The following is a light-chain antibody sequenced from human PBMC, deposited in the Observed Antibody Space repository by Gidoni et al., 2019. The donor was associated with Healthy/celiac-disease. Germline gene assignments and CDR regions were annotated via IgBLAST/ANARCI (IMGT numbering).Light chain of an antibody. CDR2: AAS. Sequence: AIKITQSPSSLSASVGDRVTITCRASQGIRNDLGWYQQKPGKAPKLLIYAASSLQSGVPSRFSGSGSGKDFTITISSLQHEDFANYYCLQDYNYPLTFGGXTKVEIK. CDR1: QGIRND. CDR3: LQDYNYPLT. V-gene: IGKV1-6*01. J-gene: IGKJ4*01.